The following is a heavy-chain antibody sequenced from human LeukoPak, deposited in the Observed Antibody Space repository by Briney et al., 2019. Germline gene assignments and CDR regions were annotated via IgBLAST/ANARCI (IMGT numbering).Heavy chain of an antibody. CDR1: GGPFSAYS. J-gene: IGHJ4*02. Sequence: PSETLSLTCAVYGGPFSAYSWSWIRQPLGRGLEWIGEINHGGSPNYNPSLKSRVSISADTSKNQFSLRLSSVTAADTAVYFCASGTYVGYDYVKDWGQGTLVTVSS. CDR2: INHGGSP. CDR3: ASGTYVGYDYVKD. D-gene: IGHD3-16*01. V-gene: IGHV4-34*01.